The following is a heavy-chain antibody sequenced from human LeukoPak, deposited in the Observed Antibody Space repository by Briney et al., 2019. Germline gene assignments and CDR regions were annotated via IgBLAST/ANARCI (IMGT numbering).Heavy chain of an antibody. J-gene: IGHJ5*02. CDR1: GFTFDDYA. CDR2: ISWNSGSI. V-gene: IGHV3-9*01. Sequence: PGGSLRLSCAASGFTFDDYARHWVRQAPGKGLEWVSGISWNSGSIGYADSVKGRFTISRDNARNSLYLQMNSLRAEDTALYYCAKDATELLFGWFDHWGQGTLVTVSS. CDR3: AKDATELLFGWFDH. D-gene: IGHD2-2*01.